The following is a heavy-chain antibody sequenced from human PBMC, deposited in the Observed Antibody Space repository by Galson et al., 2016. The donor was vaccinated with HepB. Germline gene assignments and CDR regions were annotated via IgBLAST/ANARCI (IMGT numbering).Heavy chain of an antibody. D-gene: IGHD3-16*02. CDR2: ISFDGGNN. V-gene: IGHV3-30-3*01. CDR1: GFTFSSYA. CDR3: ARDDDYVWGTYRYTRTVPQYYFDY. Sequence: SLRLSCAASGFTFSSYAMHWVRQAPGEGLEWVAVISFDGGNNFYADSVKGRFTISRDNSKNTLYLQMNSLRAEDTAVYYCARDDDYVWGTYRYTRTVPQYYFDYWGQGTLVTVSS. J-gene: IGHJ4*02.